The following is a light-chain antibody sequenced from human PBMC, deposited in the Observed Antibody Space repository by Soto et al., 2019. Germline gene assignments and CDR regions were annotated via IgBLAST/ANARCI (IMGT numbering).Light chain of an antibody. J-gene: IGLJ2*01. CDR2: ENN. CDR1: SGSIANNY. CDR3: QSYDSNNQI. Sequence: NFMLTQPHSVSESPGKTVTISCTRSSGSIANNYVKWYQQRPGSSPTTVIYENNQRPSGVPDRFSGSIDISSNSASLTISGLQTEDEADYYCQSYDSNNQIFGGGTKLTVL. V-gene: IGLV6-57*01.